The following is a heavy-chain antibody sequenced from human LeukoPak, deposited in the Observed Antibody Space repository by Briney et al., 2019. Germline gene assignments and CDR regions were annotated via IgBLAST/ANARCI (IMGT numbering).Heavy chain of an antibody. Sequence: GGSLRLSCAASGFTFSSYSMNWVRQAPGKGLEWVSSISSSSSYIYYADSVKGRFTISRDNAKNSLYLQMNSLRAEDTAVYYCARESSGYSYGYHSYYYYYMDVWGKGTTVTISS. CDR2: ISSSSSYI. J-gene: IGHJ6*03. V-gene: IGHV3-21*01. CDR1: GFTFSSYS. CDR3: ARESSGYSYGYHSYYYYYMDV. D-gene: IGHD5-18*01.